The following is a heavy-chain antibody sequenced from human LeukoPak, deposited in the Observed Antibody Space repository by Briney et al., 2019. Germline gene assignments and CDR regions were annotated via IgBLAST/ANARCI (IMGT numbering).Heavy chain of an antibody. V-gene: IGHV3-15*01. CDR1: GFTFRDAW. CDR3: VTQGVLDAFDI. J-gene: IGHJ3*02. D-gene: IGHD3-10*01. Sequence: PGGSLRLSCAASGFTFRDAWMIWVRQAPGKGLEWVGRIKSRADGGTPDYAAPVTGRFTISRDDSNGTLFLQMNSLTTEDTAVYYCVTQGVLDAFDIWGQGTMVIVSS. CDR2: IKSRADGGTP.